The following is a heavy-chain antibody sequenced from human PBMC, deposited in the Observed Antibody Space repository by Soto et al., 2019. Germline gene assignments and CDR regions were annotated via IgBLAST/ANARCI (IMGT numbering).Heavy chain of an antibody. Sequence: ASVKVPCKASGYTFTNYGISWVRQAPGQGLEWMGWTSDYNGNTNYAQKFQGRVTLTTDTSTSTAYMELRSLRSDDTAVYYCARGGGIYSISWPLDYWGQGTLVTVSS. J-gene: IGHJ4*02. CDR3: ARGGGIYSISWPLDY. CDR1: GYTFTNYG. CDR2: TSDYNGNT. D-gene: IGHD6-13*01. V-gene: IGHV1-18*04.